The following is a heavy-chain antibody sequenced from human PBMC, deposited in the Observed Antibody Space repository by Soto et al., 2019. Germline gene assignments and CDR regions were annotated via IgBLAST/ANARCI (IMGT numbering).Heavy chain of an antibody. V-gene: IGHV3-33*01. CDR2: IWYDGSNK. D-gene: IGHD3-10*01. Sequence: GGSLRLSCAASGFTFSSYGMHWVRQAPGKGLEWVAVIWYDGSNKYYADSVKGRFTISSDNSKNTLYLQMNSLRAEDTAVYYCARDSQYHPRITMVRGVDYWGQGTLVTVSS. CDR1: GFTFSSYG. J-gene: IGHJ4*02. CDR3: ARDSQYHPRITMVRGVDY.